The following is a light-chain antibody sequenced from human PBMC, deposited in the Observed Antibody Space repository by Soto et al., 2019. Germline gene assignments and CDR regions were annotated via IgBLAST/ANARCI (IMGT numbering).Light chain of an antibody. CDR2: LGS. Sequence: DLVMTQSPLSLPVTPGEPASISCRSSQSLLHSNGYNYLDWYLQKPGQSPQLLIYLGSNRASGVPDRFSGSGSGTAFTLKISRVEAEDVGVYFCMQDLQTPFTFGPGTRVDFK. J-gene: IGKJ3*01. CDR1: QSLLHSNGYNY. CDR3: MQDLQTPFT. V-gene: IGKV2-28*01.